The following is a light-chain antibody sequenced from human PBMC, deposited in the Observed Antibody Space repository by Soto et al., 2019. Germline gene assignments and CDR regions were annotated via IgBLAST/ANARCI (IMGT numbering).Light chain of an antibody. CDR3: QQYGRSWT. CDR2: GAS. Sequence: IVLTQSPGTLSLSPGEGNTLSCRASQSVSSSYLAWYQQKPGQAPRLLIYGASSRATGIPDRFSGSGSGTDFTLTISRLEPEDFAVYYCQQYGRSWTFGQGTKVDIK. CDR1: QSVSSSY. V-gene: IGKV3-20*01. J-gene: IGKJ1*01.